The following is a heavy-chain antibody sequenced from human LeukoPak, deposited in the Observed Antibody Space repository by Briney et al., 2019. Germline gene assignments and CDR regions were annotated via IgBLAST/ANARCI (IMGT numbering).Heavy chain of an antibody. Sequence: GGSLRLSCAASGFTCDVYAMHWVRQAPGKGLEWVSLISGDSGSTFYADSVKGRFTISRDNSKNSLYLQMNSLRSDDTALYYCARDTEGYTYGYYYYGMDVWGQGTTVTVSS. CDR3: ARDTEGYTYGYYYYGMDV. D-gene: IGHD5-18*01. J-gene: IGHJ6*02. V-gene: IGHV3-43*02. CDR2: ISGDSGST. CDR1: GFTCDVYA.